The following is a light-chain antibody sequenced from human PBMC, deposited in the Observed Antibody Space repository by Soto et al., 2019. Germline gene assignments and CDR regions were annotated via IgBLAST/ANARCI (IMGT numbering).Light chain of an antibody. V-gene: IGLV2-14*01. J-gene: IGLJ2*01. CDR1: SSDVGGYNY. CDR2: EVS. CDR3: SSYTSSSTSHVV. Sequence: QSVLTQPASVSGSPGQSITISCTGTSSDVGGYNYVSWYQQHPGKAPNLMIYEVSNRPSGVSNRFSGSKSGNTASLTISGLQAEDEADYYCSSYTSSSTSHVVFGGGTTLTVL.